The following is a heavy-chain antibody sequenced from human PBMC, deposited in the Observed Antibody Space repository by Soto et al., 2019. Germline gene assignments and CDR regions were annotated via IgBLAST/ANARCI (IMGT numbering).Heavy chain of an antibody. CDR1: GYSFTSYW. D-gene: IGHD6-13*01. Sequence: HGESLKISCKGSGYSFTSYWIGWVRQLPGKGLEWMGIIYPGDSDTRYSPSFQGQVTISADKSITTAYLQWSSLKASDTAMYYCATQQQLALFDYWGQGTLVTVSS. J-gene: IGHJ4*02. CDR2: IYPGDSDT. V-gene: IGHV5-51*01. CDR3: ATQQQLALFDY.